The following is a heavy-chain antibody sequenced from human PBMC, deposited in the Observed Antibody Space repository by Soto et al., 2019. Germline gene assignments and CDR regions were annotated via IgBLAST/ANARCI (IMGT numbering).Heavy chain of an antibody. CDR1: GGTFSSYA. Sequence: QVQLVQSGAEVKKPGSSMKVSCKASGGTFSSYAISWVRQAPGQGLEWMGGIIPIFGTANYAQKFQGRVTITADKSTSTAYMELSSLRSEDTAVYYCACWAPNIVVVPAAIDYYYGMDVWGQGTTVTVSS. CDR2: IIPIFGTA. CDR3: ACWAPNIVVVPAAIDYYYGMDV. J-gene: IGHJ6*02. V-gene: IGHV1-69*06. D-gene: IGHD2-2*02.